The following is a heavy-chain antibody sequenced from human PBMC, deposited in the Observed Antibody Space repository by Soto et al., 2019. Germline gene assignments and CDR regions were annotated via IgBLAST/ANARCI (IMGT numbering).Heavy chain of an antibody. CDR1: GYSFTSYW. V-gene: IGHV5-10-1*01. J-gene: IGHJ5*02. Sequence: GESLKISCKGSGYSFTSYWISWVRQMPGKGLEWMGRIDPSDSYTNYSPSFQGHVTISADKSISTAYLQWSSLKASDTAVYYCARLHCISPNCVPLDPWGQGTLVTVSS. D-gene: IGHD2-2*01. CDR2: IDPSDSYT. CDR3: ARLHCISPNCVPLDP.